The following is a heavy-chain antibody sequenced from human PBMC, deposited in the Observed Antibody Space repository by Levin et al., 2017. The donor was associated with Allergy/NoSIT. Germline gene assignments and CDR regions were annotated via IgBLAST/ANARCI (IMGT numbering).Heavy chain of an antibody. Sequence: LSLTCAASGFTFSSYAMSWVRQAPGKGLEWVSVISGSGGSTSYADSVKGRFTISRDNSKNTVYLQMNSLRAEDTAVFYCARGVATIDLWGQGTLVTVSS. J-gene: IGHJ5*02. CDR1: GFTFSSYA. CDR2: ISGSGGST. CDR3: ARGVATIDL. D-gene: IGHD5-24*01. V-gene: IGHV3-23*01.